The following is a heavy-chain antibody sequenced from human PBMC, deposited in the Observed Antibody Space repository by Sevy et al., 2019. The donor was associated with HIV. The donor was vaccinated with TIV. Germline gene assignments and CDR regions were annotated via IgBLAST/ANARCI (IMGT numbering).Heavy chain of an antibody. J-gene: IGHJ6*02. CDR2: IKQDGSER. CDR1: GFSFSSYW. V-gene: IGHV3-7*01. CDR3: AKVYSNYVARYYYYYALDV. Sequence: GGSLRLSCAGSGFSFSSYWMTWVRQAPGKGLEWVASIKQDGSERSYVDSVKGRFTISRDNGKSSLYLQMNSLRVEDTAVYFCAKVYSNYVARYYYYYALDVWGQGTTVTVSS. D-gene: IGHD4-4*01.